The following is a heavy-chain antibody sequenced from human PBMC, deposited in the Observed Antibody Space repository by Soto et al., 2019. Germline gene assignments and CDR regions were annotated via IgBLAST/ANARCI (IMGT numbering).Heavy chain of an antibody. Sequence: QITLKESGPPLVKPTQTLTLTCTFSGFSLSTSGVGVGWIRQPPGKALEWLALIYWNDDKRYSPSLKSRLTTPKTPTKTGVVLIRNNLPPVDTATFFWAPPPVYYGGSVYYHSGARETLVTVSS. CDR3: APPPVYYGGSVYYHS. CDR2: IYWNDDK. J-gene: IGHJ5*01. D-gene: IGHD3-22*01. V-gene: IGHV2-5*01. CDR1: GFSLSTSGVG.